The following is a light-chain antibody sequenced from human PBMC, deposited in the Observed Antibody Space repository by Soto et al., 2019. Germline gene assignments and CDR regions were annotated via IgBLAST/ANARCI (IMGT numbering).Light chain of an antibody. V-gene: IGKV3-15*01. CDR3: QQYNNWPHS. CDR1: QSVSSK. J-gene: IGKJ2*01. CDR2: GVS. Sequence: EIVMTQSPATLSVSPGERATLSCRASQSVSSKLAWFQQKPGQAPSLLIYGVSTRATGVPVRFSGSGSGTDFTLTINCLQSEDFAVYYCQQYNNWPHSFGQGTKLEIK.